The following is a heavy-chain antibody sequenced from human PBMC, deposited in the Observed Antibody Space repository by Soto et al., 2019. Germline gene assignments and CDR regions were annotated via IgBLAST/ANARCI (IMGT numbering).Heavy chain of an antibody. CDR3: AMPKNRYYYDSSGYAY. D-gene: IGHD3-22*01. CDR2: ISGSGGST. V-gene: IGHV3-23*01. CDR1: GFTFSSYA. J-gene: IGHJ4*02. Sequence: GGSLRLSCAASGFTFSSYAMSWVRQAPGKGLEWVSAISGSGGSTYYADSVKGRFTISRDNSKNTLYLQMNSLRAEDTAVYYCAMPKNRYYYDSSGYAYWGQGTLVTVSS.